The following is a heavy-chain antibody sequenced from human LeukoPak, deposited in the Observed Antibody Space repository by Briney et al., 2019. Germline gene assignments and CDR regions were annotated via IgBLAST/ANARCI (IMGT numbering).Heavy chain of an antibody. V-gene: IGHV4-59*08. CDR3: ARAPYYDFWSGYYKWYFDL. Sequence: SETLSLTCTVSGGSISSYYWSWIRQSPGKGLEWIGYIYYSGSTNYNPSLKSRVTISVDTSKNQFSLKLSSVTAADTAVYYCARAPYYDFWSGYYKWYFDLWGRGTLVTVSS. CDR1: GGSISSYY. D-gene: IGHD3-3*01. CDR2: IYYSGST. J-gene: IGHJ2*01.